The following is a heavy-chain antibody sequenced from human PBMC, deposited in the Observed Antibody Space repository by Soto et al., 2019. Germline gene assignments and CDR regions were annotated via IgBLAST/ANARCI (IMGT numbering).Heavy chain of an antibody. CDR3: ARTYYYDSSGLLVSLYYFDY. CDR1: VFSLSTSGMC. J-gene: IGHJ4*02. CDR2: IDWDDDK. D-gene: IGHD3-22*01. V-gene: IGHV2-70*11. Sequence: GSGPKRVNPRQTLTLTGAFAVFSLSTSGMCVSWIRQPPGKALEWLARIDWDDDKYYSTSLKTRLTISKDTSKNQVVLTMTNMDPVDTATYYCARTYYYDSSGLLVSLYYFDYWGQGTLVTVSS.